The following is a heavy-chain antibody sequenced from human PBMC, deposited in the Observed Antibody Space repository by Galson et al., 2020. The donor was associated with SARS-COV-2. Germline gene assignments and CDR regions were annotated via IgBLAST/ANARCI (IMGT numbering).Heavy chain of an antibody. D-gene: IGHD2-21*02. CDR1: GGSISSSSYY. CDR2: IYYSGST. CDR3: ARPPGGTALPD. J-gene: IGHJ4*02. V-gene: IGHV4-39*01. Sequence: SETLSLTCTVSGGSISSSSYYWGWIRQPPGKGLEWIGSIYYSGSTYYNPSLKSRVTISVDTSKNQFSLKLSSVTAADTAVYYCARPPGGTALPDWGQGTLVTVSS.